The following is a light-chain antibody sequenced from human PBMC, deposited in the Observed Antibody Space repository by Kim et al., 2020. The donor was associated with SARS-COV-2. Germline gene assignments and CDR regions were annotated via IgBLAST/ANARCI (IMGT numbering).Light chain of an antibody. CDR3: QQYNSYWT. CDR1: QSISSW. CDR2: KAS. J-gene: IGKJ1*01. Sequence: SASVGDRVPITGRASQSISSWLAWYQQKPGKAPKLLIYKASSLESGVPSRFSGSGSGTEFTLTISSLQPDDFATYYRQQYNSYWTFGQGTKVDIK. V-gene: IGKV1-5*03.